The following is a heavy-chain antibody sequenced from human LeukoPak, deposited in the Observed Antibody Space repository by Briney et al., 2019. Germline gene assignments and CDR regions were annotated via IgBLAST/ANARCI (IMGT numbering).Heavy chain of an antibody. Sequence: GGSLRLSCAVSGFSVSSSVMTWVRQAPGMGLEWVSSIAGDTDATFYSDSVKGRFTISRDRSKNTLYGEMNSLRAEDTAIYFCAKDRHSSGWPTFDDWGLGALVTVSS. V-gene: IGHV3-23*01. CDR2: IAGDTDAT. D-gene: IGHD6-19*01. CDR3: AKDRHSSGWPTFDD. J-gene: IGHJ4*02. CDR1: GFSVSSSV.